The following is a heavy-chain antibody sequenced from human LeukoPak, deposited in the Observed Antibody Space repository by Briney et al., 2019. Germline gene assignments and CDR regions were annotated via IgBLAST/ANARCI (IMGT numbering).Heavy chain of an antibody. CDR1: GYTFTSYD. CDR3: ASNNWPYVNWFDP. Sequence: ASVKVSCKASGYTFTSYDINWVRQATGQGLEWMGWINPNSGNTGYAQKFQGRVTMTRSTSISTAYMELNSLKSEDTAVYYCASNNWPYVNWFDPWGQGTLVIVSS. J-gene: IGHJ5*02. V-gene: IGHV1-8*01. CDR2: INPNSGNT. D-gene: IGHD1-20*01.